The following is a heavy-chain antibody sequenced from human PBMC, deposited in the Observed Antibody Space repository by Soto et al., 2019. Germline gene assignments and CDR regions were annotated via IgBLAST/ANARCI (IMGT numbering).Heavy chain of an antibody. CDR3: ARLVGRSGSDYYYYGMDV. J-gene: IGHJ6*02. CDR2: IYPGDSDT. CDR1: GYSFTSYW. V-gene: IGHV5-51*01. Sequence: GESLKISCKGSGYSFTSYWIGWVRQMPGKGLEWMGIIYPGDSDTRYSPSFQGQVTISADKSISTAYLQWSSLKASDTAMYYCARLVGRSGSDYYYYGMDVWGQGPTVTVSS. D-gene: IGHD1-26*01.